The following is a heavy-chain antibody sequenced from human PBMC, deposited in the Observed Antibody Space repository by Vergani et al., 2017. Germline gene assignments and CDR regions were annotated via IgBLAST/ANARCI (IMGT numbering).Heavy chain of an antibody. CDR2: ISGRSNYI. CDR3: ARKKYYHRKDYYQVEPFDY. Sequence: EVQLQESGGGLVKPGGSLRVSCAASGFTFSTYSINWVRRAPGKGLEWVSSISGRSNYIYYADSLKGRFTISRDNSKNSVYLQMNSLRAEDTAIYYCARKKYYHRKDYYQVEPFDYWGQGTLVTVSS. D-gene: IGHD2/OR15-2a*01. CDR1: GFTFSTYS. J-gene: IGHJ4*02. V-gene: IGHV3-21*06.